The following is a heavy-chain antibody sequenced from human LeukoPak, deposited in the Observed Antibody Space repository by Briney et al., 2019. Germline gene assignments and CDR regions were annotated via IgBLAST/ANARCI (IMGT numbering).Heavy chain of an antibody. CDR1: GAPVTGGGT. CDR2: INNSGST. CDR3: AREERTMVRGVIIRGTVDY. J-gene: IGHJ4*02. V-gene: IGHV4-61*08. Sequence: PSETLSLTCTVSGAPVTGGGTNGAWFRSPQGTDLRGLGNINNSGSTNYNPSLKSRVTISVDTSKNQFSLKLSSVTAADTAVYYCAREERTMVRGVIIRGTVDYWGQGTLVTVSS. D-gene: IGHD3-10*01.